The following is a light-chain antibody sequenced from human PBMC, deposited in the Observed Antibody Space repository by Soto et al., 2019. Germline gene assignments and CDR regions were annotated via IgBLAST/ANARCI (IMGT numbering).Light chain of an antibody. CDR2: DVR. CDR3: SSYTSINTRV. J-gene: IGLJ1*01. V-gene: IGLV2-14*01. Sequence: SVLTPPASVSGSPGQPITISCTGNRSDVGGYNYVSWYQQHPGKAPKLIIYDVRNRPSGVSNRFSGSKSGNTASLTISGLQTEDEADYYCSSYTSINTRVFGTGTKVTVL. CDR1: RSDVGGYNY.